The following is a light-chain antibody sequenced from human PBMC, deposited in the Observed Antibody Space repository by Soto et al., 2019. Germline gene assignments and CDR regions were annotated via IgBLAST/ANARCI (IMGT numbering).Light chain of an antibody. CDR2: AAS. J-gene: IGKJ4*01. CDR3: QQTYSIPLT. Sequence: DIQMTQSPSSLSASVGDRVTITCRASQTITTYLSWYQQKPGKAPNLLIYAASDLQSGVPSRFSSSGSGTDFTLTITSLQPEDFATYYCQQTYSIPLTFGGWTKVEIK. V-gene: IGKV1-39*01. CDR1: QTITTY.